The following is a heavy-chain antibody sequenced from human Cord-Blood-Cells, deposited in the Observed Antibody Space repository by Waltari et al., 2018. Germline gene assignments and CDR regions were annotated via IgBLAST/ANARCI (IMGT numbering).Heavy chain of an antibody. D-gene: IGHD3-3*01. CDR3: ARGAVADFWSGPLDYYYGMDV. CDR2: IYYSGST. J-gene: IGHJ6*02. V-gene: IGHV4-59*01. CDR1: GGSISSYY. Sequence: QVQLQESGPGLVKPSETLSLTCTVSGGSISSYYWSWIRQPPGKGLEWIGYIYYSGSTNYNPPLKSRVTISVDTSKNQFSLKLSSVTAADTAVYYCARGAVADFWSGPLDYYYGMDVWGQGTTVTVSS.